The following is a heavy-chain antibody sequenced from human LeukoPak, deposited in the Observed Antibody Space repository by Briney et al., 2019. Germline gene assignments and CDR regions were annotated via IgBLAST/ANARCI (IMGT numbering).Heavy chain of an antibody. J-gene: IGHJ6*02. CDR3: ARQTAEYGMDV. CDR2: INHSGST. Sequence: PSETLSLTCAVYGGSFSGYYWSWIRQPPGKGLEWIGEINHSGSTNYNPSLKSRVTISVDTSKNQFSLKLSSVTAADTAVYYCARQTAEYGMDVWGQGTTVTVSS. V-gene: IGHV4-34*01. CDR1: GGSFSGYY. D-gene: IGHD2-2*01.